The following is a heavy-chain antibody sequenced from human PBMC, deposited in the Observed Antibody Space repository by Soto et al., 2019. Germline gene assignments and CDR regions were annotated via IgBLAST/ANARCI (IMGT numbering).Heavy chain of an antibody. J-gene: IGHJ6*02. CDR1: GYTFTSYY. Sequence: QVQLVQSGAEVKKPGASVKVSCKASGYTFTSYYMHWVRQAPGQGLEWMGIINPSGGSTSYAQKFQGNVNMTRDTNTRTVYVELSSLRSEDTAVYYCARDRGSAGYDFWKVYYYGRDVWGQGTTVTVSS. CDR2: INPSGGST. CDR3: ARDRGSAGYDFWKVYYYGRDV. V-gene: IGHV1-46*01. D-gene: IGHD3-3*01.